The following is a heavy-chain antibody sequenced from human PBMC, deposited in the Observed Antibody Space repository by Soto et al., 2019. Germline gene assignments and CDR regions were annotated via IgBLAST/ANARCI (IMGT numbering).Heavy chain of an antibody. CDR1: GFTFSSYA. V-gene: IGHV3-23*01. D-gene: IGHD3-10*01. Sequence: PGGSLRLSCAASGFTFSSYAMSWVRQAPGKGLEWVSAISGSGGSTYYADSVKGRFTISRDNAKNTLYLQMNSLRAEDTAVYYCARTREKWFGELQVTLGFDPWGQGTLVTVSS. J-gene: IGHJ5*02. CDR3: ARTREKWFGELQVTLGFDP. CDR2: ISGSGGST.